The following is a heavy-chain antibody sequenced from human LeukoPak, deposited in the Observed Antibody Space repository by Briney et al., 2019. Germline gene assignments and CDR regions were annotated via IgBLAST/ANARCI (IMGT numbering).Heavy chain of an antibody. CDR1: GFTFSSYS. D-gene: IGHD1-1*01. J-gene: IGHJ3*02. Sequence: PGGSLRLSCVASGFTFSSYSMSWVRQAPGKGLEWVSAMSGSDGTTDYAASVRGRFTVSRDNSKNTLYLQMSSLRAEDTALYYCAKGRTAVRDTFDIWGQGAVATVSS. V-gene: IGHV3-23*01. CDR3: AKGRTAVRDTFDI. CDR2: MSGSDGTT.